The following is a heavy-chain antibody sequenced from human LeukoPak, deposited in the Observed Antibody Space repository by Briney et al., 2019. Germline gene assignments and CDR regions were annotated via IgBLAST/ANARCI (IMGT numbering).Heavy chain of an antibody. J-gene: IGHJ6*02. D-gene: IGHD3-10*01. CDR3: AREDGSGTDRQHYYGMDV. CDR1: LLTFSSHW. Sequence: GGSLSLSCTASLLTFSSHWRNWVRPAPGRGGEGVANKTKDETEKYYIDSVRRRFTISRDNDQKSLYLQMNRMRAEDTAVYYCAREDGSGTDRQHYYGMDVWGQGTTVTVSS. CDR2: KTKDETEK. V-gene: IGHV3-7*01.